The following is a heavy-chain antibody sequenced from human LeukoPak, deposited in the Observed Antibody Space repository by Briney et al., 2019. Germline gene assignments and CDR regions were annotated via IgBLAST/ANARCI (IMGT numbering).Heavy chain of an antibody. J-gene: IGHJ4*02. CDR1: GGSISSNNW. D-gene: IGHD5-12*01. CDR2: INHSGST. Sequence: SGTLSLTCVVSGGSISSNNWWSWVRQSPGKGLEWIGEINHSGSTNYNPSLKSRVTILVDKSKNQLSLKMTSVTAADTAEYYCARVYSGYFFDYWGQGTLVTVSS. V-gene: IGHV4-4*02. CDR3: ARVYSGYFFDY.